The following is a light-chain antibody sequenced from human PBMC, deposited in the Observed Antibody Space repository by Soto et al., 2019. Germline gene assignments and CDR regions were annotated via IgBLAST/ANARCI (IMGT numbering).Light chain of an antibody. J-gene: IGKJ5*01. Sequence: VMTQSPATLSVSPGERATLSCRASQSLRSSLAWYQQKPGQAPRLLIYGASTRATGIPARFSGSGSGTEFTLTISSLQSEDFAVYFCQQYNNWPFSFGQGTRLEIK. CDR3: QQYNNWPFS. CDR1: QSLRSS. V-gene: IGKV3-15*01. CDR2: GAS.